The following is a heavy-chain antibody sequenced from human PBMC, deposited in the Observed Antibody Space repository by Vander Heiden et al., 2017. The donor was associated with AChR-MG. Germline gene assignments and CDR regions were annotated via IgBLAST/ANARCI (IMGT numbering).Heavy chain of an antibody. V-gene: IGHV3-11*01. D-gene: IGHD5-18*01. J-gene: IGHJ4*02. Sequence: QVQLVESGGGLVKPGGSLRLSCAASGFTFSDYYMSWIRQAPGKGLEWVSYISSSGSTIYYADAVKGRFTISRDNAKNSLYLQMKSMRAEDTAVYYCARARDTAVTTIDYWGQGTLVTVSS. CDR2: ISSSGSTI. CDR3: ARARDTAVTTIDY. CDR1: GFTFSDYY.